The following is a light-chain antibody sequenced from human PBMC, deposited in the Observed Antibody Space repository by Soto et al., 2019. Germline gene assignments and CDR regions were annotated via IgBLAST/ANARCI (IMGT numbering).Light chain of an antibody. V-gene: IGKV3-15*01. CDR2: GAS. Sequence: EIVMTQSQANLSVSPGDRATLSCRASQSVSSKLAWYQQKPGQGPRLLIYGASTRATGIPARFSGSGSGTEFTLTISSLQSEDFAVYYCQQYNKWPPYTFGQGTKVEIK. CDR3: QQYNKWPPYT. CDR1: QSVSSK. J-gene: IGKJ2*01.